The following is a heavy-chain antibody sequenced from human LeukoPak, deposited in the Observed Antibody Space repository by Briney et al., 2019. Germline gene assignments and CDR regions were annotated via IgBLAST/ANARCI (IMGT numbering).Heavy chain of an antibody. Sequence: GGSLRPSCVASGFTFSTYSMNWVRQAPGKGLEWVSSISTISSYIYFADSLKGRFTISRDNAKNSLYLQMNSLRAEDTAVYYCARDLYGDYAFDFWGQGTMVTVSS. CDR3: ARDLYGDYAFDF. CDR2: ISTISSYI. V-gene: IGHV3-21*01. J-gene: IGHJ4*02. CDR1: GFTFSTYS. D-gene: IGHD4-17*01.